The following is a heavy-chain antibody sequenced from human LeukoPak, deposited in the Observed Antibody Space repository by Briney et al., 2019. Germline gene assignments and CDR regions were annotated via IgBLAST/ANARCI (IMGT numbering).Heavy chain of an antibody. D-gene: IGHD3-22*01. CDR1: GFTFKKYA. CDR3: VKDLYYDNSGYYSGAFDY. Sequence: GGSLRLSCSASGFTFKKYAMHWVRQAPGKGLECVSAINSNGGRTYYADSVKGRFTISRDNSKNTLFLQMSSLRVEDTAVYYCVKDLYYDNSGYYSGAFDYWGQGTLVTVSS. CDR2: INSNGGRT. J-gene: IGHJ4*02. V-gene: IGHV3-64D*06.